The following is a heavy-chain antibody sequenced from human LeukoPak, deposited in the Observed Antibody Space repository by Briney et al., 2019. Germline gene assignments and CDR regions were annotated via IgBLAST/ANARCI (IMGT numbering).Heavy chain of an antibody. CDR1: GGTFSSYA. J-gene: IGHJ4*02. CDR2: IIPIFGTA. D-gene: IGHD6-19*01. V-gene: IGHV1-69*05. Sequence: GASVKVSCKASGGTFSSYAISWVRQAPGQGLEWMGGIIPIFGTANYAQKFQGRVTITTDESTSTAYMELSSLRSEDTAVYYCARVSAVAGLPFDYWGQGTLVTVSS. CDR3: ARVSAVAGLPFDY.